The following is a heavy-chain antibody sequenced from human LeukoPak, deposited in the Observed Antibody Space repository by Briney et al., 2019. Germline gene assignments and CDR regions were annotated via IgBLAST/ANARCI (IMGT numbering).Heavy chain of an antibody. CDR3: ARDNKRFSCDY. V-gene: IGHV3-30*03. J-gene: IGHJ4*02. CDR2: ISDDGSNI. Sequence: PGRSLRLSCAASGFTFRSYGMHWVRQAPGKGLEWVALISDDGSNIYYADSVKGRFTISRDSSKNTLFLQMSSLRVEDTAVYYCARDNKRFSCDYWGQGTLVTVSS. CDR1: GFTFRSYG. D-gene: IGHD2/OR15-2a*01.